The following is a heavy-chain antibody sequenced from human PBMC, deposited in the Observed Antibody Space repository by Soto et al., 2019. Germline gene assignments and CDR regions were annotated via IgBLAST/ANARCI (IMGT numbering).Heavy chain of an antibody. Sequence: TLSLTCSVSAGSHGSSSYNFCRIRQPPGKGLEWIGRLYYTGTTYYNSSLKSRVTISADKSQNQFSLRLSSVTAADTAVYYCGAYCSSTYCYDWLERRRRGNL. V-gene: IGHV4-39*01. CDR3: GAYCSSTYCYDWLER. J-gene: IGHJ5*02. CDR1: AGSHGSSSYN. CDR2: LYYTGTT. D-gene: IGHD2-2*01.